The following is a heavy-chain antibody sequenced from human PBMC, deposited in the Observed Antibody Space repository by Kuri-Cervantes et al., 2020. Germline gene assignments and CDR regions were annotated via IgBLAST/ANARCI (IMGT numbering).Heavy chain of an antibody. CDR3: ARDSGSGVKWELLHDY. V-gene: IGHV3-64*01. CDR2: ISSNGGST. CDR1: GFTFSSYA. J-gene: IGHJ4*02. Sequence: LSLTCAASGFTFSSYAMHWVRQAPGKGLEYVSAISSNGGSTYYANSVKGRFTISRDNSKNTLYLQMSSLGAEDTAVYYCARDSGSGVKWELLHDYWGQGTLVTVSS. D-gene: IGHD1-26*01.